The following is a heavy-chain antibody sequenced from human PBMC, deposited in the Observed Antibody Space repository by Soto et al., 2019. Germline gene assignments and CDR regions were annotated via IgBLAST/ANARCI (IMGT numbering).Heavy chain of an antibody. CDR3: AREGITMVRGVILHYYYYGMDV. CDR1: GYTFTGYY. D-gene: IGHD3-10*01. CDR2: INPNSGGT. V-gene: IGHV1-2*02. J-gene: IGHJ6*02. Sequence: SVKVSCKASGYTFTGYYMHWVRQAPGQGLEWMGWINPNSGGTNYAQKFQGRVTMTRDTSISTAYMELSRLRSDDTAVYYCAREGITMVRGVILHYYYYGMDVWGQGTTVTVSS.